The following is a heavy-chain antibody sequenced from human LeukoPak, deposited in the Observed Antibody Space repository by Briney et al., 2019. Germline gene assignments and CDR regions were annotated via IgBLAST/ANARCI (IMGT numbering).Heavy chain of an antibody. Sequence: GGSLRLSCAASGFTFSLYNIHWVRQAPGKGLEWVSSITTSGSYISYTDSVKGRFTTSRDNGENSLYLQMNSLRAEDTAVYYCARGVPPDIWGQGTMVTVSS. CDR3: ARGVPPDI. V-gene: IGHV3-21*01. J-gene: IGHJ3*02. CDR1: GFTFSLYN. CDR2: ITTSGSYI.